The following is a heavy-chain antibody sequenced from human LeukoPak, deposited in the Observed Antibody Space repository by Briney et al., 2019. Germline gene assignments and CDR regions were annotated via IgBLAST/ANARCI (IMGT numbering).Heavy chain of an antibody. V-gene: IGHV4-59*01. Sequence: SETLSLTCTVSGGSISSYYWSWIRQPPGKGLEWIGYIYYSGSTNYNPSLKSRVTISVDTSKNQLSLKLSSVTAADTAVYYCARGHPLLWFGELSGYYFDYWGQGTLVTVSS. CDR1: GGSISSYY. CDR3: ARGHPLLWFGELSGYYFDY. J-gene: IGHJ4*02. CDR2: IYYSGST. D-gene: IGHD3-10*01.